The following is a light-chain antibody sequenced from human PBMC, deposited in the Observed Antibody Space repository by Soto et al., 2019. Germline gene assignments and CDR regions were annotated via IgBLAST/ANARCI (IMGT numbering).Light chain of an antibody. Sequence: VLTQSPATLSLSPGERATLSCRTSLSVSVYLDWYQQKPGQAPRLLISDASNRATGIPARFSGGGSGTDFTLTISRLEPEEFAVYYCQQYGSSPITFGQGTRLEIK. CDR2: DAS. V-gene: IGKV3-11*01. CDR3: QQYGSSPIT. CDR1: LSVSVY. J-gene: IGKJ5*01.